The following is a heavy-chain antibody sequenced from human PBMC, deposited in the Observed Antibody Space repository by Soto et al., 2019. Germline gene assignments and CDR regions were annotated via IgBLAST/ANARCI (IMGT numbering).Heavy chain of an antibody. CDR1: GFTFTSFA. D-gene: IGHD2-21*02. CDR2: ISGTGGST. J-gene: IGHJ4*02. CDR3: AKGGAYCGGDCTRGY. Sequence: EVQLLESGGGLVQPGGSLRLSCAASGFTFTSFAMAWVRQAPGKGLEWVSGISGTGGSTHYADSVKGRFTISRDNSKNTAYLQMNSLRAEETAVYYCAKGGAYCGGDCTRGYWGQGTLVTVSS. V-gene: IGHV3-23*01.